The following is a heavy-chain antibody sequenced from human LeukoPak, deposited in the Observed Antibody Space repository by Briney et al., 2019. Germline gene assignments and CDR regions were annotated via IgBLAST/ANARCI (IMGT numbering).Heavy chain of an antibody. CDR3: ARGAITMIGLDAFDI. V-gene: IGHV4-39*01. Sequence: PSETLSLTCTVSGNSISTSKSYWGWIRQPPLKGLEWIGSIYFSGNTYYNASLKSRVTISVDTSKNQFSLKLSSVTAADTAVYYCARGAITMIGLDAFDIWGQGTMVTVSS. CDR1: GNSISTSKSY. CDR2: IYFSGNT. J-gene: IGHJ3*02. D-gene: IGHD3-22*01.